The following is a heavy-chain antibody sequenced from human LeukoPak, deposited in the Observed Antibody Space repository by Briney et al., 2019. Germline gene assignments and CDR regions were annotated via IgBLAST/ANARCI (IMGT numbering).Heavy chain of an antibody. CDR2: VYTSGSA. Sequence: SETLSLTCSVSGDSISRGDFYWSWIRQSAGVGLEWIGRVYTSGSANYNPSLKGRVSMSVDTSKNQFSLKLDSVTAADTAVYYCARAVDGYCYSDNCLYNWFDPWGQGTLVTVSS. V-gene: IGHV4-61*02. CDR3: ARAVDGYCYSDNCLYNWFDP. J-gene: IGHJ5*02. D-gene: IGHD2/OR15-2a*01. CDR1: GDSISRGDFY.